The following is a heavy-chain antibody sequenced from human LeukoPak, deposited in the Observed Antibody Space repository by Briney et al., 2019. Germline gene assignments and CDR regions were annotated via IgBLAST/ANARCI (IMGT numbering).Heavy chain of an antibody. CDR1: GFTFSSYS. V-gene: IGHV3-48*04. J-gene: IGHJ3*02. Sequence: GGSLRLSCAASGFTFSSYSMNWVRQAPGKGLEWVSYISSSSTTIYYADSVKGRFTISRDNAKSSLYLRMNSLRAEDTAVYYCARLDCSGGRCYGIAVAGTRDAFDIWGRGTMVTVSS. CDR2: ISSSSTTI. CDR3: ARLDCSGGRCYGIAVAGTRDAFDI. D-gene: IGHD2-15*01.